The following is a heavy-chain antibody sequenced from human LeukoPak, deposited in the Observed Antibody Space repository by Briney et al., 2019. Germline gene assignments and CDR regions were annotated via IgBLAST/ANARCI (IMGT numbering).Heavy chain of an antibody. CDR1: GYTFTSYG. D-gene: IGHD5-12*01. Sequence: ASVNVSCKASGYTFTSYGIRWVRQAPGQGLEWMGWISAYYGNTNDAQKLQGRVTMTTDTSPSKADRELRSLRSDNTAVYYCARVPGNIVTTEFDSWGQGTLVTVSS. CDR2: ISAYYGNT. J-gene: IGHJ4*02. V-gene: IGHV1-18*01. CDR3: ARVPGNIVTTEFDS.